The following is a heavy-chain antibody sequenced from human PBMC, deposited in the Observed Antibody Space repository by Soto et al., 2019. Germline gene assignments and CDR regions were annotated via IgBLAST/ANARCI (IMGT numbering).Heavy chain of an antibody. CDR3: AKGGVGSTSNAFDI. D-gene: IGHD1-26*01. J-gene: IGHJ3*02. V-gene: IGHV3-30*18. CDR1: GFTFRSYG. Sequence: PGGSLRLSCAASGFTFRSYGMHWVRQAPGKGLEWVTVISYDGSNKYYADSVKGRFTISRDNSKNTLYLQMHSLRPEDTALDYCAKGGVGSTSNAFDIWGQGTMVTVSS. CDR2: ISYDGSNK.